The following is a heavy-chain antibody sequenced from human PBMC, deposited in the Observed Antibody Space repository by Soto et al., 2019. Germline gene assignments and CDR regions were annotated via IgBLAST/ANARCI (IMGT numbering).Heavy chain of an antibody. Sequence: QVHLVQSGAEMRKPGASVKVSCKASGYTFSTYAIHWVSQAPGQGLEWMGWTNADNGDTKFSQKFQGRVTITRDTSANTAYMDLSSLRPADTAVYYCARGGWFGELPFDYWGQGTLVTVSS. CDR1: GYTFSTYA. CDR2: TNADNGDT. CDR3: ARGGWFGELPFDY. V-gene: IGHV1-3*01. J-gene: IGHJ4*02. D-gene: IGHD3-10*01.